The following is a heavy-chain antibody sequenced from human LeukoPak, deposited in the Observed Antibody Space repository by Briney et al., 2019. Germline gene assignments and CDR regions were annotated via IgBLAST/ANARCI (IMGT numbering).Heavy chain of an antibody. CDR2: IYYSGSN. CDR3: ARAVSSFDILAGLLY. J-gene: IGHJ4*02. D-gene: IGHD3-9*01. V-gene: IGHV4-39*07. Sequence: SETLSLTSTVSGGSISSNSYYWGWIRQPPGKGLGWNGSIYYSGSNYYNPPRKSRVTISVDTCKNQFSLKLTTVTAADTAVYYCARAVSSFDILAGLLYWGQGTLVTVSS. CDR1: GGSISSNSYY.